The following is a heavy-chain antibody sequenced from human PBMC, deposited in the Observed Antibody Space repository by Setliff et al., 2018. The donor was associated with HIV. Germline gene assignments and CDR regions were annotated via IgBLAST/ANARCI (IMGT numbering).Heavy chain of an antibody. J-gene: IGHJ4*03. D-gene: IGHD1-20*01. Sequence: ASVKVSCTASGYNFNTYGVSWVRQAPGQGPEWMGWISGFNAKTLYAPKFQDRVTLTADTSTTTAHMELRSLRIDDTAIYYCARANSLLQYNEGWSPENPFNIWGQGTLVTVSS. CDR1: GYNFNTYG. CDR3: ARANSLLQYNEGWSPENPFNI. V-gene: IGHV1-18*01. CDR2: ISGFNAKT.